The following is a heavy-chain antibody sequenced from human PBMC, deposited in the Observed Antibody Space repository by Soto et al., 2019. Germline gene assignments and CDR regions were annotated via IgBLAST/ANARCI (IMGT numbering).Heavy chain of an antibody. V-gene: IGHV3-48*02. D-gene: IGHD6-6*01. CDR1: GFSFSTYS. CDR3: ARGGSSSDNGMDV. J-gene: IGHJ6*02. Sequence: EVQLVESGGGLVQPGGSLRLSCAASGFSFSTYSMNWFRQAPGKGLEWVSYISSRSYTIYYVDSVKGRFTISRDNAKNSLYLQMNSRRDEDTAVYYCARGGSSSDNGMDVWGQGTKVTVSS. CDR2: ISSRSYTI.